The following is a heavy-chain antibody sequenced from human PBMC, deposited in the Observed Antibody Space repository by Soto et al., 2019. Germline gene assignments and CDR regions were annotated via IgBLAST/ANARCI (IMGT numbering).Heavy chain of an antibody. CDR3: ARARLDYVWGSYRSHWYFDL. J-gene: IGHJ2*01. D-gene: IGHD3-16*02. Sequence: QVQLQQWGAGLLKPSETLSLTCAVYGGSFSGYYWSWIRQPPGKGLEWIGEINHSGSTNYNPSLKSRVTISVDTSKNQFSLKLSSVTAADTAVYYCARARLDYVWGSYRSHWYFDLWGRGTLVTVSS. CDR2: INHSGST. V-gene: IGHV4-34*01. CDR1: GGSFSGYY.